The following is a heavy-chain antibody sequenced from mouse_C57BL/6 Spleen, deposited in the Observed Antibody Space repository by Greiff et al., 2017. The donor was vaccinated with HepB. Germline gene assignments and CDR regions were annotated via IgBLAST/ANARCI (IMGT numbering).Heavy chain of an antibody. CDR1: GYTFTDYY. J-gene: IGHJ1*03. CDR2: INPNNGGT. V-gene: IGHV1-26*01. Sequence: EVQLQQSGPELVKPGASVKISCKASGYTFTDYYMNWVKQSHGKSLEWIGDINPNNGGTSYNQKFKGKATLTVDKSSSTAYMELRSLTSEDSAVYYCARLGNWEYFDVWGTGTTVTVSS. CDR3: ARLGNWEYFDV. D-gene: IGHD4-1*01.